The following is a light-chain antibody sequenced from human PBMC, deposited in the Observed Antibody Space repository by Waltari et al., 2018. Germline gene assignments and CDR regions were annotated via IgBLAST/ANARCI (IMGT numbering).Light chain of an antibody. Sequence: QFALTQPASVSGSPGQSITISCTGTSSDVGSYNLVSWYQQHPGKAPKLMIYAGSKRPSGVSKRFAGSKSGNTASLTISGLQAEDEADYYCCSYAGSSTYVFGTGTKGTVL. J-gene: IGLJ1*01. V-gene: IGLV2-23*01. CDR2: AGS. CDR3: CSYAGSSTYV. CDR1: SSDVGSYNL.